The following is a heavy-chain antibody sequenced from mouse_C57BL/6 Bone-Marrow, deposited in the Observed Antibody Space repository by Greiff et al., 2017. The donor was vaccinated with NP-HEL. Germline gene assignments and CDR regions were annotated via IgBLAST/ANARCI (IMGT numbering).Heavy chain of an antibody. CDR3: AKIPGSSYWYFDV. CDR1: GFSLTSYG. CDR2: IWRGGST. J-gene: IGHJ1*03. D-gene: IGHD1-1*01. Sequence: QVQLQQSGPGLVQPSQSLSITCTVSGFSLTSYGVHWVRQAPGKGLEWLGVIWRGGSTDYNAAFMSRLSITKDNSKSQVFFKMNSLQADDTAIYYCAKIPGSSYWYFDVWGTGTTVTVSS. V-gene: IGHV2-5*01.